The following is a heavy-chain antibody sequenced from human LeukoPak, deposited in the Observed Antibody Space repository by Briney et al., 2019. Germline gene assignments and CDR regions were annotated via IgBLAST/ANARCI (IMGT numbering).Heavy chain of an antibody. D-gene: IGHD5-12*01. Sequence: GGSLRLSCADPGYTFRDYSMNWVRQATGRRLERGLYISSIGATIYYADSVKGRYSISRDNAKHSLFLQMYSLRVDDTAVYYCAKDQRVATILQNWFDSWGQGTLVTVSS. CDR3: AKDQRVATILQNWFDS. CDR1: GYTFRDYS. V-gene: IGHV3-48*01. CDR2: ISSIGATI. J-gene: IGHJ5*01.